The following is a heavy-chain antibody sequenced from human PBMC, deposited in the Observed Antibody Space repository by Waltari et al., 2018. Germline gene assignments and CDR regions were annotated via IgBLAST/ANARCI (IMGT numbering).Heavy chain of an antibody. CDR2: SYTSGST. J-gene: IGHJ4*02. CDR1: GGSISSGSYY. D-gene: IGHD3-16*01. CDR3: AREAMGPDY. V-gene: IGHV4-61*02. Sequence: QVQLQESGPGLVKPSQTLSLTCTVSGGSISSGSYYWSWIRQPAGKGLEWVGRSYTSGSTTYNPSPKGRVPISVDTSKNQFSLKLSSVTAADTAVYYCAREAMGPDYWGQGTLVTVSS.